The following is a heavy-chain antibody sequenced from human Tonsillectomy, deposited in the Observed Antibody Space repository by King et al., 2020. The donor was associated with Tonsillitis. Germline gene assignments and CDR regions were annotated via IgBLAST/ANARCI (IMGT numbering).Heavy chain of an antibody. V-gene: IGHV1-18*01. Sequence: QLVQSGAEVKKPGASVKVSCKASAYNFNNYVISWVRQAPGQGLEWMGWISDYNGNTDYIQKLQGRVTMTTDTSTSTAYMELRSLRSDDTAVYYCARMVRGYYGSETYYFFVYWGQGTLVTVSS. CDR3: ARMVRGYYGSETYYFFVY. CDR1: AYNFNNYV. D-gene: IGHD3-10*01. J-gene: IGHJ4*02. CDR2: ISDYNGNT.